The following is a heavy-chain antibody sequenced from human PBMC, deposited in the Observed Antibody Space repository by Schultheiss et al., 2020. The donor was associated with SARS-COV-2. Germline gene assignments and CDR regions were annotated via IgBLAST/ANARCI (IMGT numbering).Heavy chain of an antibody. V-gene: IGHV1-58*01. CDR3: ARERRIEGGGDYYYGMDV. CDR1: GFTFTSSA. Sequence: KISCKASGFTFTSSAVQWVRQARGQRLEWIGWIVVGSGNTNYAQKFQERVTITRDMSTSTAYMELSSLRSEDTAVYYCARERRIEGGGDYYYGMDVWGQGTTVTVSS. D-gene: IGHD1-26*01. CDR2: IVVGSGNT. J-gene: IGHJ6*02.